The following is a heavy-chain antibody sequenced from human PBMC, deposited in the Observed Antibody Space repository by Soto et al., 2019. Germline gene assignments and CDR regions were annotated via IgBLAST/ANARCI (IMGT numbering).Heavy chain of an antibody. CDR2: IYDSGST. CDR3: ARQRIY. J-gene: IGHJ4*02. D-gene: IGHD6-25*01. CDR1: GGSISSSY. V-gene: IGHV4-59*08. Sequence: SETLSLTCTVSGGSISSSYWSWIRQPPGKGLEWIGYIYDSGSTYYNSSLKSRVTMSVDTSKNQFSLKLSSVTAAATALHYFARQRIYWGQGTPVTVSS.